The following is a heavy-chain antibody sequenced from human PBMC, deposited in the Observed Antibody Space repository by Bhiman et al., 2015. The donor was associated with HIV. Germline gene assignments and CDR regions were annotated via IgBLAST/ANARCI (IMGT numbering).Heavy chain of an antibody. Sequence: EVQLVESGGGLVQPGGSLRLSCAASGFTFSDFSMNWVRQAPGKGLEWVSSISSRSSYIYYADSLKGRFTISRDNAKNSVYLQLNSLRAEDTAVYYCARDLYYYDSSGYYYPDAFAIWGQGTMVTVSS. CDR2: ISSRSSYI. CDR1: GFTFSDFS. D-gene: IGHD3-22*01. CDR3: ARDLYYYDSSGYYYPDAFAI. J-gene: IGHJ3*02. V-gene: IGHV3-21*03.